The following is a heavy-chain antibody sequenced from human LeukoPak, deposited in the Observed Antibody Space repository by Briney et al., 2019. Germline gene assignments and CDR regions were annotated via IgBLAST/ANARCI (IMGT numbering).Heavy chain of an antibody. Sequence: SVKVSCKASGGTFSSYAISWVRQAPGQGLEWMGGIIPIFGTANYAQKFQGRVTITADKSTSTAYMELSSLRSEDTAVYYCARTPRTTGSRAFDIWGQGTMVTVSS. V-gene: IGHV1-69*06. D-gene: IGHD4-17*01. J-gene: IGHJ3*02. CDR1: GGTFSSYA. CDR2: IIPIFGTA. CDR3: ARTPRTTGSRAFDI.